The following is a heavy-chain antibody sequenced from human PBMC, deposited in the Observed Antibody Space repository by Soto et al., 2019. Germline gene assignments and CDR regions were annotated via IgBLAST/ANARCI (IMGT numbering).Heavy chain of an antibody. J-gene: IGHJ4*02. CDR1: GGSISGSY. V-gene: IGHV4-59*01. CDR3: ARSVAVPGAHIDY. CDR2: VYYTGST. Sequence: PSETLSLTCSVSGGSISGSYWSWIRQSPGKGLERLGYVYYTGSTNYSPPLRSRVSISVDTSKNEFSLRLSSVTAADTAVYFCARSVAVPGAHIDYWGQGTQVTVSS. D-gene: IGHD6-19*01.